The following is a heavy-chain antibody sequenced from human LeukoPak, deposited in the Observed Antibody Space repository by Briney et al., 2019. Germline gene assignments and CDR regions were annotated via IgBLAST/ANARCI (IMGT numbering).Heavy chain of an antibody. J-gene: IGHJ6*03. D-gene: IGHD6-6*01. CDR3: ARDQGSSSSLDYYYYYMDV. CDR1: GGSISSYY. CDR2: IYTSGST. V-gene: IGHV4-4*07. Sequence: SETLSLTCTVSGGSISSYYWSWIRQPAGKGLEWIGRIYTSGSTNYNPSLKSRVTMSVDTSKNQFSLKLSSVTAADTAVYYCARDQGSSSSLDYYYYYMDVWGEGTTVTVSS.